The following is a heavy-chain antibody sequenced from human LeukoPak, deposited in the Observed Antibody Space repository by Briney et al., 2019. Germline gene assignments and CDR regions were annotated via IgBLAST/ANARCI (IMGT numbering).Heavy chain of an antibody. V-gene: IGHV1-69*05. CDR2: IIPNFGTA. D-gene: IGHD4-17*01. J-gene: IGHJ3*02. CDR1: GGTFSSYA. Sequence: SVKVSCKASGGTFSSYAISWVRQAPGQGLEWMGRIIPNFGTANYAQKFQGRVTITTDESTSTAYMELSSLRSEDTAVYYCARNGDYVPDDAFDIWGQGTMVTVSS. CDR3: ARNGDYVPDDAFDI.